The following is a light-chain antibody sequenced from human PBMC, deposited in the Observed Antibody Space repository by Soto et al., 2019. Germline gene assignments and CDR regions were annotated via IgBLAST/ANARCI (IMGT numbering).Light chain of an antibody. Sequence: QSALTQPASVSGSPGQSITISCTGSSSDIGTYNYLSWYQQHPGKAPKLMIYEVSDRPSGISNRFSGSESGNTASLTISGLQAEDEAGYYCSSYTSSGTHWVFGGGTKLAGL. V-gene: IGLV2-14*01. CDR1: SSDIGTYNY. J-gene: IGLJ3*02. CDR3: SSYTSSGTHWV. CDR2: EVS.